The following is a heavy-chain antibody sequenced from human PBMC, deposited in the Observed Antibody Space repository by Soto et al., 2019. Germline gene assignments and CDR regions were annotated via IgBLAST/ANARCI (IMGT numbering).Heavy chain of an antibody. Sequence: KVSCKASGYTFSNYGISWVRQAPGQGLEWMGWISGYNGNTNYAQNFQGRVTMTADPSTRTAYMDLRSLISDDTAVYFCARKSSSSSWFDPWGQGTLVTVSS. V-gene: IGHV1-18*01. D-gene: IGHD6-6*01. CDR3: ARKSSSSSWFDP. CDR1: GYTFSNYG. CDR2: ISGYNGNT. J-gene: IGHJ5*02.